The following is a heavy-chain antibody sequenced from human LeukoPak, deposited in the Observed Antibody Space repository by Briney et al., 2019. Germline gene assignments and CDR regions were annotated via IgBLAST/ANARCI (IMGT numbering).Heavy chain of an antibody. CDR1: GFTFSSYA. CDR2: IIGSGNTT. CDR3: ARGPYCGGTTCYSIGAFDI. J-gene: IGHJ3*02. D-gene: IGHD2-21*01. V-gene: IGHV3-23*05. Sequence: WGSLRLSCAASGFTFSSYAISWVRQPPGKGLEWVSAIIGSGNTTHHSDPVKGRFNIARDNSKSTLFLQMNSLSAEDTAVYYWARGPYCGGTTCYSIGAFDIGGRGTMVTVSS.